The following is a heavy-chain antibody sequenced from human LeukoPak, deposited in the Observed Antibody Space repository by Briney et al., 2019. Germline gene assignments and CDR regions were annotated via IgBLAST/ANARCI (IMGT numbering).Heavy chain of an antibody. Sequence: GGSLRLSCAASGITFSDYWMSWVRQAPGKGLEWVANIRPDGSDKYYVDSVKGRFTISRDNAKSSLSLQMNSLRVEDTAVYYCARSTGDYFDYWGQGTLVTVSS. CDR1: GITFSDYW. J-gene: IGHJ4*02. CDR2: IRPDGSDK. V-gene: IGHV3-7*01. CDR3: ARSTGDYFDY. D-gene: IGHD3-10*01.